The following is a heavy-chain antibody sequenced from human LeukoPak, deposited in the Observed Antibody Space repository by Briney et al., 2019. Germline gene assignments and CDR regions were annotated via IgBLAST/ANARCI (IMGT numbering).Heavy chain of an antibody. Sequence: GGSLRLSCAASGFTFSSFDMHWVRQPTGQGLEWVSTIGTASDTYYPGSVEGRFTLSRDNAKNSLYLQMNSLTAGDTAVYYCARGPPRGKYYYMDVWGRGTTVTVSS. V-gene: IGHV3-13*01. CDR1: GFTFSSFD. CDR2: IGTASDT. CDR3: ARGPPRGKYYYMDV. J-gene: IGHJ6*03. D-gene: IGHD1-1*01.